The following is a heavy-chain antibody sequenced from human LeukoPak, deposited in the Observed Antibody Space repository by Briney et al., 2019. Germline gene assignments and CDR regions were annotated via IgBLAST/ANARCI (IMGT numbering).Heavy chain of an antibody. CDR2: IWYDGSNK. CDR1: GFTFSSYG. V-gene: IGHV3-33*01. Sequence: GGSLRLSCAASGFTFSSYGMHWVRQAPGKGLEWVAVIWYDGSNKYYADSVKGRFTISRDNSKNTLYLQMNSLIAEDTAVYYCARDYLDWYFDLWGRGTLVTVSS. J-gene: IGHJ2*01. CDR3: ARDYLDWYFDL.